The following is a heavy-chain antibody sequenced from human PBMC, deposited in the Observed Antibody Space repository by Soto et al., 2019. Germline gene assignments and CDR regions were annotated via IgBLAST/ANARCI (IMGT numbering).Heavy chain of an antibody. Sequence: GGSLRLSCAASGFTVSSNYMSWVRQAPGKGLEWVSVIYSGGSTYYADSVKGRFTISRDNSENTLNLQMNSLRAEDTAVYYCARTCSGGTCSFDYWGQGTLVTVSS. CDR3: ARTCSGGTCSFDY. V-gene: IGHV3-66*01. CDR1: GFTVSSNY. D-gene: IGHD2-15*01. CDR2: IYSGGST. J-gene: IGHJ4*02.